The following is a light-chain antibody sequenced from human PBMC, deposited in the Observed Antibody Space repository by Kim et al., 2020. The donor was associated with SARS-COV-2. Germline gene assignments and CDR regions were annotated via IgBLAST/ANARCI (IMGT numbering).Light chain of an antibody. J-gene: IGLJ2*01. Sequence: SYELTQPPSVSVAPGKTARITCGGNNIGSKRVHWYQQKPGQAPVLVIYYDSDRPSGIPERFSGSNSGNTATLTISRVEAGDEADYYCQVWDRSSDHRVFGGGTKLTVL. V-gene: IGLV3-21*04. CDR2: YDS. CDR3: QVWDRSSDHRV. CDR1: NIGSKR.